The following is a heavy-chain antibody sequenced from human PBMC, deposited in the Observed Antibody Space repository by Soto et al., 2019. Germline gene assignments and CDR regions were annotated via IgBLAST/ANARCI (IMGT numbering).Heavy chain of an antibody. J-gene: IGHJ5*02. D-gene: IGHD3-16*02. CDR1: GFSLSNARMG. CDR3: ARIHIREISNWFDP. V-gene: IGHV2-26*01. CDR2: IFSNDEK. Sequence: QVTLKESGPVLVKPTETLTLTCTVSGFSLSNARMGVSWIRQPPGKALEWLAHIFSNDEKSYSTSLKSRLTFHKHTCXSQVVLTMTNMDPVDTATYYCARIHIREISNWFDPWGQGTLVTVSS.